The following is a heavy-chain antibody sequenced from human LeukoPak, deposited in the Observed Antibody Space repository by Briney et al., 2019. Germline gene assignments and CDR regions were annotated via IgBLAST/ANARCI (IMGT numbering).Heavy chain of an antibody. D-gene: IGHD2-15*01. CDR1: GGSFSGYY. Sequence: SSETLSLTCAVYGGSFSGYYWSWIRQPPGKGLEWIGEINHSGSTNYNPSLKSRVTISVDTSKTQFSLKLSSVTAADTAVYYCAREARYCSGGSCLRDAFDIWGQGTMVTVSS. CDR3: AREARYCSGGSCLRDAFDI. CDR2: INHSGST. J-gene: IGHJ3*02. V-gene: IGHV4-34*01.